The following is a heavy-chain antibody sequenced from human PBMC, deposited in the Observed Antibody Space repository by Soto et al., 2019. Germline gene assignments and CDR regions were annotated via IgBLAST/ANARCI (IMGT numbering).Heavy chain of an antibody. CDR2: IWDDGSNK. Sequence: QVQLVESGGGVVQPGRSLRLSCAASGFTFSSYGMHWVRQAPGKGLEWVAVIWDDGSNKYYADSVKGRFTISRDNSKTTLYLQMNSLRAEGTAVYYCARDIVVVSAAMRFDTILDYWGQGTLVTVPS. V-gene: IGHV3-33*01. CDR3: ARDIVVVSAAMRFDTILDY. J-gene: IGHJ4*02. D-gene: IGHD2-2*01. CDR1: GFTFSSYG.